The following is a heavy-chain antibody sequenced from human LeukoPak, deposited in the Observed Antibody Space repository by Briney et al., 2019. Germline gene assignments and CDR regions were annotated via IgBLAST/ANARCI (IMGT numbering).Heavy chain of an antibody. CDR1: GGSFSGYY. D-gene: IGHD6-13*01. J-gene: IGHJ4*02. CDR2: INHSGST. CDR3: ARAPKYSSSWYKWTIFDY. Sequence: SETLSLTCAVYGGSFSGYYWSWIRQPPGKGLEWIGEINHSGSTNYSPSLKSRVTISVDTSKNQFSLKLSSVTAADTAVYYCARAPKYSSSWYKWTIFDYWGQGTLVTVSS. V-gene: IGHV4-34*01.